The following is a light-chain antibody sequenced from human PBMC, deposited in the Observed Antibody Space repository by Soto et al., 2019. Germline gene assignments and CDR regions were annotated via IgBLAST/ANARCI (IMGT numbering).Light chain of an antibody. V-gene: IGKV3-20*01. CDR1: QNVGSNY. CDR3: QQFRSSPFT. J-gene: IGKJ2*01. Sequence: EIVLTQSPGTLSLSPGEGATLSCRASQNVGSNYLAWYQQKAGQAPRLLIYAASSRATGIPDRFSGSGSGTDFTLTISRLEPGDFAVYYCQQFRSSPFTFGQGTKLEIK. CDR2: AAS.